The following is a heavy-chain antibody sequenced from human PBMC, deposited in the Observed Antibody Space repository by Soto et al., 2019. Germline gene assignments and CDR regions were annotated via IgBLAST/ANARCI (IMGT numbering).Heavy chain of an antibody. CDR2: IYHSGST. J-gene: IGHJ4*02. CDR3: ASVAMVRGVIEIGY. D-gene: IGHD3-10*01. V-gene: IGHV4-4*02. CDR1: GGSISSNW. Sequence: SETLSLTCTVSGGSISSNWWSWVRQPPGKGLEWIGEIYHSGSTNYNPSLKSRVTISVDKSKNQFSLKLSSVTAADTAVYYCASVAMVRGVIEIGYWGQGTLVTVSS.